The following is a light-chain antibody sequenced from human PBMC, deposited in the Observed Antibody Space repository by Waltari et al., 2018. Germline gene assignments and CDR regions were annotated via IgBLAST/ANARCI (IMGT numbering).Light chain of an antibody. CDR3: SSYTSRCVV. CDR1: GRDVGGYNY. Sequence: QSALTQPASVSGSPGQAIIISCTGTGRDVGGYNYVSWYQQYQGKAPRLIIYDVYNRHSVVSNRFSCSKSNNTASLTISGFQAEYESVYYFSSYTSRCVVFGGGTKLTVL. V-gene: IGLV2-14*01. J-gene: IGLJ2*01. CDR2: DVY.